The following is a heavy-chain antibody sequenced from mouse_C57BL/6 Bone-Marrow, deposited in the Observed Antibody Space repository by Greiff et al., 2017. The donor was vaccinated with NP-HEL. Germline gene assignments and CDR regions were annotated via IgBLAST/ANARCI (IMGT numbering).Heavy chain of an antibody. Sequence: EVQLQQSGAELVRPGASVKLSCTASGFNIKDDYMHWVKQRPEQGLEWIGWIDPENGDTEYASKFQGKATITADTSSNTAYLPLISLTSEDTAVYYCTRGGSSSLYYAMDYWGQGTSVTVSS. V-gene: IGHV14-4*01. CDR1: GFNIKDDY. CDR2: IDPENGDT. CDR3: TRGGSSSLYYAMDY. D-gene: IGHD1-1*01. J-gene: IGHJ4*01.